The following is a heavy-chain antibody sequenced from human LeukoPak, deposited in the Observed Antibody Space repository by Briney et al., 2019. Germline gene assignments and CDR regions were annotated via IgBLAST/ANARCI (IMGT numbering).Heavy chain of an antibody. CDR3: ARAGTTYDYYDDVFDI. J-gene: IGHJ3*02. CDR2: IYNSANT. V-gene: IGHV4-59*01. D-gene: IGHD3-16*01. Sequence: PSETLSLTCTVSGGSISNYYWSWIRQPPGKGLEWIGHIYNSANTNYNPSLQSRVSISVGASKNQFSLRLRSVTAADTAVYYCARAGTTYDYYDDVFDIWGQGTTITVSS. CDR1: GGSISNYY.